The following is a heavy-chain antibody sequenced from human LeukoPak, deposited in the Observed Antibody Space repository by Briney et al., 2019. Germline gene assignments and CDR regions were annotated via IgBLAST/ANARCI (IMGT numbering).Heavy chain of an antibody. Sequence: ASVKVSCKASGGTFSSYAISWVRQAPGQGLEWMGGIIPIFGTANYAQKFQGRVTITADESTSTAYMELSSLRSEDTAVYYCARGTGQLVDPYYFDYWGQGTLVTVSS. CDR3: ARGTGQLVDPYYFDY. V-gene: IGHV1-69*13. CDR2: IIPIFGTA. CDR1: GGTFSSYA. D-gene: IGHD6-6*01. J-gene: IGHJ4*02.